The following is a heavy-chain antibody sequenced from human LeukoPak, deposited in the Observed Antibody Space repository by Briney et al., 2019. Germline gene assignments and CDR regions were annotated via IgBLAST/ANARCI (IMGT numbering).Heavy chain of an antibody. J-gene: IGHJ5*02. CDR2: INPKSGGT. CDR1: GYSFTDYY. V-gene: IGHV1-2*02. CDR3: ARADRLDGGPYLVGP. D-gene: IGHD3-16*01. Sequence: ASVKVSCKTSGYSFTDYYMHWVRQAPGQGLEWMGWINPKSGGTSSAQKFQGRVTMTRDTSITTVYMEVSWLTSDDTAIYYCARADRLDGGPYLVGPWGQGTLVTVSS.